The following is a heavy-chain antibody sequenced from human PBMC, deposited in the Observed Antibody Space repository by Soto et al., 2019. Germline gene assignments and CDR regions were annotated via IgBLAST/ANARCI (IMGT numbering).Heavy chain of an antibody. CDR1: GGSISSGGYY. D-gene: IGHD3-22*01. V-gene: IGHV4-31*03. CDR2: IYYSGTT. J-gene: IGHJ5*02. CDR3: AREIPIVVPGFDP. Sequence: SETLSLTCTVSGGSISSGGYYWSWIRQHPGKGLEWIGYIYYSGTTYYNPSLKSRVTISVDTSKNQFSLKLSSVSAADTALYYCAREIPIVVPGFDPWGQGTLVTVSS.